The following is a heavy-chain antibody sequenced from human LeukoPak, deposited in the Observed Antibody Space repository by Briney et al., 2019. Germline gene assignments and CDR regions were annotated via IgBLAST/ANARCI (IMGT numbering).Heavy chain of an antibody. Sequence: GSSLRLSCAASGFTFGSYGMHWVRQAPGKGLEGVAVIWYNGSNEYYTDSVKGRFTISRDNSKNTLSLQMNSLRAEDRAFYYCARSKGIPGYYYGMDVWGQGTTVTVSS. V-gene: IGHV3-33*01. J-gene: IGHJ6*02. CDR2: IWYNGSNE. CDR3: ARSKGIPGYYYGMDV. CDR1: GFTFGSYG. D-gene: IGHD2-21*01.